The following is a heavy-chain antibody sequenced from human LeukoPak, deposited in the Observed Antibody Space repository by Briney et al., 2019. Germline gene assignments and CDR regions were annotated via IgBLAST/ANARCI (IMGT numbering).Heavy chain of an antibody. J-gene: IGHJ4*02. CDR3: AKDTVVVVAATGYFDY. Sequence: GGSLRLSCAASGFTFSSYGMHWVRQAPGKGLEWVAFIRYDGSNKYYADSVKGRFTISRDNSKNTLYLQMNSLRAEDTAVYYCAKDTVVVVAATGYFDYWGQGTLVTVSS. CDR2: IRYDGSNK. CDR1: GFTFSSYG. V-gene: IGHV3-30*02. D-gene: IGHD2-15*01.